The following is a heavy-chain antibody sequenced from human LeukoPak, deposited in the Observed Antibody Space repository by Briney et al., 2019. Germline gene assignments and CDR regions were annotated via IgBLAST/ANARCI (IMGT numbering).Heavy chain of an antibody. Sequence: SETLSLTCTVSGASIGTSYWSCIRQPPGKGLEWLGSIHNRGTSNYKSSLKGRLTISGDTSKNQFSLKLNSVTAADTAVYYCALLRGYGGYFDYWGQGSLVTVSS. D-gene: IGHD4-23*01. V-gene: IGHV4-59*01. J-gene: IGHJ4*02. CDR3: ALLRGYGGYFDY. CDR2: IHNRGTS. CDR1: GASIGTSY.